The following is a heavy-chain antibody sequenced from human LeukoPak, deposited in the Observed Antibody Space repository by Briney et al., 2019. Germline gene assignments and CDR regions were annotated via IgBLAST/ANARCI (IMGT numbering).Heavy chain of an antibody. Sequence: GGSLRLSCAASGFTFSDYYMSWIRQAPGKGLEWVANIKQDGSEKYYVDSVKGRFTISRDNAKNSLYLQMNSLRAEDTAVYYCARAVYYFDYWGQGTLVTVSS. J-gene: IGHJ4*02. V-gene: IGHV3-7*04. CDR3: ARAVYYFDY. CDR1: GFTFSDYY. CDR2: IKQDGSEK.